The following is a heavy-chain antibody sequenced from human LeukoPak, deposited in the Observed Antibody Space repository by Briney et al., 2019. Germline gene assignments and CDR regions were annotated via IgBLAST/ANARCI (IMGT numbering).Heavy chain of an antibody. V-gene: IGHV3-23*01. CDR2: ISGSGGST. D-gene: IGHD3-22*01. Sequence: GGSLRLSCAASGFTFSSYAMSWVRQAPGKGLEWVSAISGSGGSTYYADSVKGRFTISRDNAKNSLYLQMNSLRAEDTAVYYCATTQYYYDSSGYYQPFDYWGQGTLVTVSS. CDR3: ATTQYYYDSSGYYQPFDY. CDR1: GFTFSSYA. J-gene: IGHJ4*02.